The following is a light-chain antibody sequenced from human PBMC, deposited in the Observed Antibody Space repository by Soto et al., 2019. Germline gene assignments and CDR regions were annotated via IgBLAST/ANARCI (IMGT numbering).Light chain of an antibody. CDR3: QQYNNWPLT. J-gene: IGKJ4*01. Sequence: EIVMTQSPATLSVSPGERATLSCRASQSVSSNLAWYQQKPGQAPRLLIYGASTRTTGISARFSGSGSGTEFTLTISSLQSEDFALYYCQQYNNWPLTFGGGTKVESK. CDR1: QSVSSN. V-gene: IGKV3-15*01. CDR2: GAS.